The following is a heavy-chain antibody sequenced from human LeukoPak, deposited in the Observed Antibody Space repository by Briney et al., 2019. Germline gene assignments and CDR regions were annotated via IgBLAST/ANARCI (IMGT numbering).Heavy chain of an antibody. CDR2: ISWDGGST. J-gene: IGHJ4*02. Sequence: GGSLRLSCAASGFTFDDYTMHWVRQAPGKGLEWVSLISWDGGSTYYADSVKGRFTISRDNSKNSLYLQMNSLRTEDTALYYCAKIGPPMYDSSGLGDYWGQGTLVTVSS. CDR3: AKIGPPMYDSSGLGDY. D-gene: IGHD3-22*01. CDR1: GFTFDDYT. V-gene: IGHV3-43*01.